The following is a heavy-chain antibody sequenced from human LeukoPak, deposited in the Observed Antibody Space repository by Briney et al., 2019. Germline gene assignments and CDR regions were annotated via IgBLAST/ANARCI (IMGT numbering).Heavy chain of an antibody. Sequence: SGGSLRLSCAASGFTFDDYAMHWVRQAPGKGLEWVSGISWNSGSIGYADSVKGRFTISRDNAKNSLYLQMNSLRAEDTALYYCAKDIGAAAGSSLDYWGQGTLVTVSS. CDR2: ISWNSGSI. V-gene: IGHV3-9*01. CDR1: GFTFDDYA. CDR3: AKDIGAAAGSSLDY. D-gene: IGHD6-13*01. J-gene: IGHJ4*02.